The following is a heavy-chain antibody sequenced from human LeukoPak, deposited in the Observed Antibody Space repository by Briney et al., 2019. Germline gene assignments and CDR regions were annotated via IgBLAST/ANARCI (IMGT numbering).Heavy chain of an antibody. V-gene: IGHV3-64*01. CDR1: GFTFSSYA. CDR2: ISSNGGST. CDR3: ARDRYYDSSGYVGY. D-gene: IGHD3-22*01. Sequence: GGSLRLSCAASGFTFSSYAMHWVRQAPGKGLEYVSAISSNGGSTYYANSVKGRFTISRDNSKNTLYLQMGSLRAEDMAVYYCARDRYYDSSGYVGYWGREPWSPSPQ. J-gene: IGHJ4*02.